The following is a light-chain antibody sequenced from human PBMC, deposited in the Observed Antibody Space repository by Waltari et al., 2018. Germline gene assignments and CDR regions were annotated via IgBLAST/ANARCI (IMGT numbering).Light chain of an antibody. V-gene: IGLV2-14*03. CDR3: SSYSTSGTWV. J-gene: IGLJ3*02. CDR1: SNDVGGYNY. Sequence: QSALTQPASVSGSPGQSITISCTGTSNDVGGYNYVSWCQQHPGKAPKLIIYDVNNRPPAVSNRSSGSKSGNTASLTVSGLQTEDEADYYCSSYSTSGTWVFGGGTKLAVL. CDR2: DVN.